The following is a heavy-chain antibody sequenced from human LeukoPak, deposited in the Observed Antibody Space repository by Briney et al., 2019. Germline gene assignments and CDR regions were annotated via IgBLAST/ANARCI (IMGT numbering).Heavy chain of an antibody. CDR2: ISSSGSTI. Sequence: GGSLRLFCAASGFTFSSYEMNWVRQAPGKGLEWVSYISSSGSTIYYADSVKGRFTISRDNAKNSLYLQMNSLGAEDTAVYYCATLEVEFDYWGQGTLVTVSS. D-gene: IGHD3-3*01. CDR1: GFTFSSYE. CDR3: ATLEVEFDY. J-gene: IGHJ4*02. V-gene: IGHV3-48*03.